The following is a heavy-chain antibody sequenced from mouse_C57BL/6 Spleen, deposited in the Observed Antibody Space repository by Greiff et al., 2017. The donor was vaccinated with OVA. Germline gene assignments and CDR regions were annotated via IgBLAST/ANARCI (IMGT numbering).Heavy chain of an antibody. CDR2: FYPGSGSI. J-gene: IGHJ3*01. Sequence: QFQLQQSGAELVKPGASVKLSCKASGYTFTEYTIHWVKQRSGQGLEWIGWFYPGSGSIKYNEKFKDKATLTADKSSSTVYMELSRLTSEDSAGYFCARHEEGIYYDYDGCWFAYWGQGTLVTVSA. CDR3: ARHEEGIYYDYDGCWFAY. CDR1: GYTFTEYT. D-gene: IGHD2-4*01. V-gene: IGHV1-62-2*01.